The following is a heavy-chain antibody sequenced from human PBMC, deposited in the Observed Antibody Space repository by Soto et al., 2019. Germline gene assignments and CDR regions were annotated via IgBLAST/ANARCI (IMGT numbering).Heavy chain of an antibody. V-gene: IGHV3-30*18. Sequence: QVQLVESGGGVVQPGRSLRLSCAASGFTFSSYGMHWVRQAPGKGLEWVAVISYDGSNKYYADSVKGRFTISRDNSKNTLYLQMNSLRAEDTAVYYCAKTEGYSSGWYRDYYGMDVWGQGTTVTVSS. J-gene: IGHJ6*02. CDR2: ISYDGSNK. CDR1: GFTFSSYG. D-gene: IGHD6-13*01. CDR3: AKTEGYSSGWYRDYYGMDV.